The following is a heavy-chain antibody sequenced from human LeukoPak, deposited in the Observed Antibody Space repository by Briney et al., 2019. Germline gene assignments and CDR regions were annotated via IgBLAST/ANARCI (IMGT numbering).Heavy chain of an antibody. Sequence: ASVTVSCKASGGTFSSYAISWVRQAPGQGLEWMGGIIPIFGTANYAQKFQGRVTITADESTSTAYMELSSLRSEDTAVYYCAREAAASTHFFDYWGQGTLVTVSS. V-gene: IGHV1-69*13. CDR2: IIPIFGTA. CDR3: AREAAASTHFFDY. D-gene: IGHD6-13*01. CDR1: GGTFSSYA. J-gene: IGHJ4*02.